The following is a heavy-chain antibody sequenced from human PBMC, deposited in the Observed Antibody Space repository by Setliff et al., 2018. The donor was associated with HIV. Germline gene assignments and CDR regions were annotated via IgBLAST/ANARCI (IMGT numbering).Heavy chain of an antibody. CDR1: GDSITTYY. V-gene: IGHV4-59*13. J-gene: IGHJ5*02. CDR3: ARGGVGAALVWFDP. CDR2: IHSSGST. D-gene: IGHD1-26*01. Sequence: SETLSLTCIVSGDSITTYYWSWIRQSPAKGLEWVGYIHSSGSTKYNPSLKSRVIISLDTSKSQFSLRLNSVTAADTAVYYCARGGVGAALVWFDPWGQGTPVTVSS.